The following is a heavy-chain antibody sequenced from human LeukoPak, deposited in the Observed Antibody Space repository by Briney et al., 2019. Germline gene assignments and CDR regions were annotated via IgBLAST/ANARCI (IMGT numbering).Heavy chain of an antibody. D-gene: IGHD3-22*01. Sequence: ASVKVSCKASGYPFTTYDMTWVRQAPGQGLEWLGRISGNNAKTNYAQKFQARVTMTTDTSTSTAYMELRSLRSDDTAVYYCARMPYDSSGYYKHWGQGTLVTVSS. CDR3: ARMPYDSSGYYKH. CDR1: GYPFTTYD. CDR2: ISGNNAKT. V-gene: IGHV1-18*01. J-gene: IGHJ1*01.